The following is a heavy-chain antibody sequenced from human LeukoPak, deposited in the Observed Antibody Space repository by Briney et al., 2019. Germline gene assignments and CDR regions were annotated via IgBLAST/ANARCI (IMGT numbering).Heavy chain of an antibody. CDR3: ARDSYSSGWYPPYDSSGDFDY. D-gene: IGHD6-19*01. CDR2: ISSSGSTI. V-gene: IGHV3-48*04. Sequence: GGSLRLSCAASGFTFSSYSMNWVRQAPGKGLEWVSYISSSGSTIYYADSVKGRFTISRDNAKNSLYLQMNSLRAEDTAVYYCARDSYSSGWYPPYDSSGDFDYWGQGTLVTVSS. J-gene: IGHJ4*02. CDR1: GFTFSSYS.